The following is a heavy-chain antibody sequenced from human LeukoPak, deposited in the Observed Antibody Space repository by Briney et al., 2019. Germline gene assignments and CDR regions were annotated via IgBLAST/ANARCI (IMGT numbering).Heavy chain of an antibody. V-gene: IGHV3-53*01. J-gene: IGHJ4*02. CDR1: GFTFSSYS. CDR2: IYSGGST. D-gene: IGHD1-7*01. Sequence: GGSLRLSCAASGFTFSSYSMNWVRQAPGKGLEWVSVIYSGGSTYYADSVKGRFTISRDNSKNTLYLQMNSLRAEDTAVYYCARERTLDYWGQGTLVTVSS. CDR3: ARERTLDY.